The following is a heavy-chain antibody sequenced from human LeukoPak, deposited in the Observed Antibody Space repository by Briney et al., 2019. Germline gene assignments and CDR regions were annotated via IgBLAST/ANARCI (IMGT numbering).Heavy chain of an antibody. CDR3: AKGGYCSSTTCSADP. J-gene: IGHJ5*02. CDR2: ISGSGGST. V-gene: IGHV3-23*01. Sequence: GGSLRLSCAASGFTFSSYAMSWVRQAPGKGLEWVSSISGSGGSTYYADSVKGRFTISRDNSENTLYLQMNSLRAEDTAIYYCAKGGYCSSTTCSADPWGQGTLVTVSS. D-gene: IGHD2-2*01. CDR1: GFTFSSYA.